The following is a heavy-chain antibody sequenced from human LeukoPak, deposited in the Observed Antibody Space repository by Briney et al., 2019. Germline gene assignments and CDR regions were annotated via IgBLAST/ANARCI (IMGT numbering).Heavy chain of an antibody. CDR2: IYYSGST. CDR1: GGSISSSSYY. CDR3: ARDLGYSSGWYDI. D-gene: IGHD6-19*01. V-gene: IGHV4-39*02. J-gene: IGHJ3*02. Sequence: SETLSLTCTVSGGSISSSSYYWGWIRQPPGKGLEWIGSIYYSGSTYYNPSLKSRVTISVDTSKNQFSLKLSSVTAADTAVYYCARDLGYSSGWYDIWGQGTMVTVSS.